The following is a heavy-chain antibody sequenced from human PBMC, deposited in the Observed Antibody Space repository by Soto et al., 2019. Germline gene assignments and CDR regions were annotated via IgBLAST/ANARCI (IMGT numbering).Heavy chain of an antibody. CDR3: ARWDQATTMIVVDTK. V-gene: IGHV1-8*01. D-gene: IGHD3-22*01. CDR2: MNPNSGNT. J-gene: IGHJ4*02. Sequence: ASVKVSCKASGYTFTSYDINWVRQATGQGLEWMGWMNPNSGNTGYAQKFQGRVTMTRNTSISTAYMELSSLRSEDTAVYYCARWDQATTMIVVDTKWGQGTLVTVSS. CDR1: GYTFTSYD.